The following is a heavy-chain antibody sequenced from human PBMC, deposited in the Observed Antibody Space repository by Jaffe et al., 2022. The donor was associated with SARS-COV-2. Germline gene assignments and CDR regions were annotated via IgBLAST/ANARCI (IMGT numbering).Heavy chain of an antibody. Sequence: QVQLQESGPGLLKPSETLSLTCTVSGDPLSDYHWSWIRQPPGQGLEWIGQIHDSGSSNYNPSLKSRVTISVDTSRKKFSLKLNSVTAADTAVYFCAAYRGGWSGVGPWGQGTLVTVSS. CDR3: AAYRGGWSGVGP. J-gene: IGHJ5*02. V-gene: IGHV4-59*01. CDR1: GDPLSDYH. CDR2: IHDSGSS. D-gene: IGHD2-15*01.